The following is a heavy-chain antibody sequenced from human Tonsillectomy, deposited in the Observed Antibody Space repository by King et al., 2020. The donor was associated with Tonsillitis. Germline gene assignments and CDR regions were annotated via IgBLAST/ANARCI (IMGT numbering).Heavy chain of an antibody. D-gene: IGHD2-15*01. CDR1: GFTFNSYW. Sequence: QLVQSGGGLVQPGGSLRLSCAASGFTFNSYWMSWGRQAPGKGLEWVANIKEDGSEKYYVDSVKGRFTISRDNAKNSLYLQMNTLRAEDTAVYYCARYPLGYCSGGSCYSGGAFDIWGQGTMVTVSS. V-gene: IGHV3-7*01. CDR2: IKEDGSEK. J-gene: IGHJ3*02. CDR3: ARYPLGYCSGGSCYSGGAFDI.